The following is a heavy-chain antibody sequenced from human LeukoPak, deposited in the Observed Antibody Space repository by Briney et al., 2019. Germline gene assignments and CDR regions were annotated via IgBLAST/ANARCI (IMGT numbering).Heavy chain of an antibody. Sequence: GGSLRLSCAASGFTFSSYAMSWVRQAPGKGLEWVSGISSSGDYTYYADSVKGRFTISRDNSKNTLYLQMSSLRAEDTAVYSCAKARGLDYTMTEFDYWGQGTLVTVSS. CDR1: GFTFSSYA. CDR2: ISSSGDYT. V-gene: IGHV3-23*01. J-gene: IGHJ4*02. D-gene: IGHD4-17*01. CDR3: AKARGLDYTMTEFDY.